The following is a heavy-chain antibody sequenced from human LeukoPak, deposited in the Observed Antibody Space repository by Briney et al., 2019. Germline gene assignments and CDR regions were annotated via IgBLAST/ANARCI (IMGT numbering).Heavy chain of an antibody. Sequence: QPGGSLRLSCAASGFTFSSYEMNWVRQAPGKGLEWVSYISSSGSTIYYADSVKGRFTISRDNAKNSLYLQMNSLRAEDTAVYYCARDYYDSWCGYDDAFDIWGQGTMVTVSS. V-gene: IGHV3-48*03. CDR3: ARDYYDSWCGYDDAFDI. D-gene: IGHD3-3*01. CDR2: ISSSGSTI. J-gene: IGHJ3*02. CDR1: GFTFSSYE.